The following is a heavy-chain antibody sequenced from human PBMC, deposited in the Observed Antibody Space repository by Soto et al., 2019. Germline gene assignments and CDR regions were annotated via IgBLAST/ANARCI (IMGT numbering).Heavy chain of an antibody. Sequence: GGSLRLSCEASGFTFGNYAMTWVRQGPGRGLEWVSALSGSSLNTYYADSVKGRFTISRDNSKNTMYLEMNSLRVDDTAVYYFTTQFFPYSRKPTEDVWGQGTPVTVSS. CDR1: GFTFGNYA. V-gene: IGHV3-23*01. J-gene: IGHJ6*02. D-gene: IGHD2-21*01. CDR3: TTQFFPYSRKPTEDV. CDR2: LSGSSLNT.